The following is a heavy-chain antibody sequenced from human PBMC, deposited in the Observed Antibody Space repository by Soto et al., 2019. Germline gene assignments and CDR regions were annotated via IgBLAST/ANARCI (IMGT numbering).Heavy chain of an antibody. J-gene: IGHJ6*02. CDR3: ARSLTEGYCTITGCYTRLLYGMDV. CDR1: GYTFSGYY. D-gene: IGHD2-2*02. CDR2: INPNSGGT. V-gene: IGHV1-2*02. Sequence: ASVKVSCKASGYTFSGYYIHWLRQAPGQGLEWMGWINPNSGGTNYAQKFQGRVTVTRETPTSTAYMELSRLTSDDTAVYYCARSLTEGYCTITGCYTRLLYGMDVWGQGTTVTVSS.